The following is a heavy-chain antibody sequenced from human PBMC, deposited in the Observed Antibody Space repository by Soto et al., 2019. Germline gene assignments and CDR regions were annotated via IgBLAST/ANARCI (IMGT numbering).Heavy chain of an antibody. J-gene: IGHJ4*02. D-gene: IGHD3-3*01. Sequence: SETLSLTCSVSGGSITSDYWTWIRQPPGKGLEWIGYIYSSGATTYNPSLKSRVAISQDTSKNQFSLTLTSVTALDTAVYYCARVGSDSFDSWSGWRFFFDFWGQGTLVTVSS. CDR2: IYSSGAT. V-gene: IGHV4-59*01. CDR3: ARVGSDSFDSWSGWRFFFDF. CDR1: GGSITSDY.